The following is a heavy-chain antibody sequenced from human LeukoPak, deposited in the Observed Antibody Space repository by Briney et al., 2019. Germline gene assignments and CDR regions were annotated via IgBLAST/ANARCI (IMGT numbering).Heavy chain of an antibody. CDR3: ARELH. CDR1: GFSFSSYN. J-gene: IGHJ4*02. CDR2: ISSSGSTV. V-gene: IGHV3-48*01. Sequence: GGSLRLSCVGSGFSFSSYNMNWVRQAPGKGLEWVSYISSSGSTVYYADSVRGRFTISRDNSKNTLYLQMNSLGAEDTAVYYCARELHLGQGTLVTVSS.